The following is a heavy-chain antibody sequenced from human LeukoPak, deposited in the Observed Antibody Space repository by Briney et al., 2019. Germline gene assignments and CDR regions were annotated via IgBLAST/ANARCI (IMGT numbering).Heavy chain of an antibody. CDR2: MSGSGGTT. D-gene: IGHD3-10*01. Sequence: GGSLRLSCAASGFTFDDYGMSWVRQAPGKGLEWVSTMSGSGGTTYYADSVKGRFIISRDSSKNTMYLQMNSLRAEDTAIYYCAKELMYYYGSGYDYGIDVWGQGTTVTVSS. V-gene: IGHV3-23*01. CDR1: GFTFDDYG. CDR3: AKELMYYYGSGYDYGIDV. J-gene: IGHJ6*02.